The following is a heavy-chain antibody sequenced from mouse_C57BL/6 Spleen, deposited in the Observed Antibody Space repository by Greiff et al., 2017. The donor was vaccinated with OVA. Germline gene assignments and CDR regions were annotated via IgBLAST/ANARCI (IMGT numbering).Heavy chain of an antibody. Sequence: EVKLVESGEGLVKPGGSLKLSCAASGFTFSSYAMSWVRQTPEKRLEWVAYISSGGDYIYYADTVKGRFTISRDNARNTLYLQMSSLKSEDTAMYYCTRDQGDYVYFDYWGQGPTLPSSS. CDR1: GFTFSSYA. D-gene: IGHD2-4*01. V-gene: IGHV5-9-1*02. J-gene: IGHJ2*01. CDR2: ISSGGDYI. CDR3: TRDQGDYVYFDY.